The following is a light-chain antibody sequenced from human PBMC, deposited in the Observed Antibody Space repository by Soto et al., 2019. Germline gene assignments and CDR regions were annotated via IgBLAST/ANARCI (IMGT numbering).Light chain of an antibody. Sequence: DIQMTQSPSTLSASVGDRVTITCRASQSISGWLAWYQQKPGKAPKLLIYKVSSLAIGVPSRFSGSGSGTEFTLTINGLQPDDFATYYCQQDSTFWTFGQGTKVEVK. CDR3: QQDSTFWT. J-gene: IGKJ1*01. V-gene: IGKV1-5*03. CDR2: KVS. CDR1: QSISGW.